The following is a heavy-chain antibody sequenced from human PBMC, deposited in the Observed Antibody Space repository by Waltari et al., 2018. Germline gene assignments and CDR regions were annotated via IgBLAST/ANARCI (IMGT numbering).Heavy chain of an antibody. J-gene: IGHJ5*02. CDR2: ISSAARTI. CDR1: GFVFGRFE. D-gene: IGHD3-10*01. Sequence: EVQLAESGGAMVQPGGSLRLSCAASGFVFGRFELNWVRQAPGKAPEWLSYISSAARTIYYADSVKGRFFISRDNAKSTLYLQMNTLRVEDTAVYYCARDQGPAGYNWFDAWGQGTLVTVSS. V-gene: IGHV3-48*03. CDR3: ARDQGPAGYNWFDA.